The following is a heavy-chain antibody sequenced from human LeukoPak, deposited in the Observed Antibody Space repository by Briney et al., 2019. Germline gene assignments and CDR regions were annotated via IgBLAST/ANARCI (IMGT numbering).Heavy chain of an antibody. D-gene: IGHD4-17*01. CDR3: ARVRMTTVTVYYFDY. Sequence: GGSLRLSCAASGFTFSDYCMSWIRQAPGKGLEWVSYISSSGSTIYFADFVKGRFTISRDNAKNSLYLQMNSLRAEDTAVYYCARVRMTTVTVYYFDYWGQGTLVTVSS. J-gene: IGHJ4*02. CDR2: ISSSGSTI. CDR1: GFTFSDYC. V-gene: IGHV3-11*04.